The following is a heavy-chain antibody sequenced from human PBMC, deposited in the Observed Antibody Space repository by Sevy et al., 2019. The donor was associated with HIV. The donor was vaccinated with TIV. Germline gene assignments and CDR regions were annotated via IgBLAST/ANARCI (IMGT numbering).Heavy chain of an antibody. V-gene: IGHV4-34*01. Sequence: SETLSLTCAVYGGSFSGYYWSWIRQPPGKGLEWIGEINHRGSTNYNPSLKSRVTISVDTSKNQFSLKLSSVTAADTAVYYSARGKFITMVRGVIGWFDPWGQGTLVTVSS. CDR3: ARGKFITMVRGVIGWFDP. D-gene: IGHD3-10*01. CDR2: INHRGST. J-gene: IGHJ5*02. CDR1: GGSFSGYY.